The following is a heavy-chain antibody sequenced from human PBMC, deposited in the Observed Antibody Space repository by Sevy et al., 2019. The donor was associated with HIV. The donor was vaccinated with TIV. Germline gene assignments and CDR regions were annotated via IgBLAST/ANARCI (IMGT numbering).Heavy chain of an antibody. Sequence: ASVKVSCKASGYTFSSYYMHWVLQAPGQGLEWMGIINPSGGSTSYAQKFQGRVTMTRDTSTSTVYMELSSLRSEDTAIYYSARDLTIFGVIPDYWGQGTLVTVSS. J-gene: IGHJ4*02. D-gene: IGHD3-3*01. V-gene: IGHV1-46*01. CDR3: ARDLTIFGVIPDY. CDR2: INPSGGST. CDR1: GYTFSSYY.